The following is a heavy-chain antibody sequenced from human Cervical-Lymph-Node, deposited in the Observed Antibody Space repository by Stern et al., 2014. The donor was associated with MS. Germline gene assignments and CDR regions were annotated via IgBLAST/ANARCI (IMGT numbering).Heavy chain of an antibody. CDR2: IDPNSGGT. CDR1: GYTFTDHY. V-gene: IGHV1-2*02. D-gene: IGHD3-10*01. CDR3: ARGTLADP. Sequence: VQLEQSGAEVKKPGASVKVSCKASGYTFTDHYMHWVRQAAGQGLEWLGWIDPNSGGTNYAQKFQGRVTMTRDTSISTAYMELSRLRSDDTAVYYCARGTLADPWGQGTLVTVSS. J-gene: IGHJ5*02.